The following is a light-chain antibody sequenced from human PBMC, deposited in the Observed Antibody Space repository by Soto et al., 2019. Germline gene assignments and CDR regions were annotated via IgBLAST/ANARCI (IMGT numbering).Light chain of an antibody. J-gene: IGKJ1*01. CDR2: GAS. CDR1: QSVSSNY. V-gene: IGKV3-20*01. Sequence: EIVSTQFPGTLSLSPGERATLSCRASQSVSSNYLAWYQQRPGQPPNLLIFGASNRATGIPDRFSGSGSGTDFTLTISRLEPEDFAVYYCQQYGSSIKTFGQGTKVDIK. CDR3: QQYGSSIKT.